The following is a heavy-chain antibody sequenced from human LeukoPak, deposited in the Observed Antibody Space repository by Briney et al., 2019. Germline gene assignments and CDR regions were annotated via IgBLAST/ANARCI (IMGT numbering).Heavy chain of an antibody. J-gene: IGHJ6*02. D-gene: IGHD6-19*01. Sequence: GGSLRLSCAASGFTFSSYGMHWVRQAPGKGLEWVAVIWYDGSNKYYADSVKGRFTISRDNSKNTLYLQMNSLRAEDTAVYYCARRSSSGWYGDFYYYYGMDVWGQGTTVTVSS. CDR2: IWYDGSNK. CDR3: ARRSSSGWYGDFYYYYGMDV. V-gene: IGHV3-33*01. CDR1: GFTFSSYG.